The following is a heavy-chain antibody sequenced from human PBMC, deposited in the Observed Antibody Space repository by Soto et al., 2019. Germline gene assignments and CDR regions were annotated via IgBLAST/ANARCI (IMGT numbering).Heavy chain of an antibody. CDR2: IYYSGST. D-gene: IGHD4-17*01. CDR3: ARSMTTVVTLDY. V-gene: IGHV4-39*01. J-gene: IGHJ4*02. CDR1: GGSISSSSYY. Sequence: SETLSLTCTVSGGSISSSSYYWGWIRQPPGKGLEWIGSIYYSGSTYYNPSLKSRVTISVDTSKNQFSLKLSSVTAADTAVYYCARSMTTVVTLDYWGQGTLVTVS.